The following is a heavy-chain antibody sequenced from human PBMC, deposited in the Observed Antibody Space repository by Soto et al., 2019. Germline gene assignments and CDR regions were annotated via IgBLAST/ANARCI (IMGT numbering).Heavy chain of an antibody. CDR1: GFTFISYA. Sequence: PGGSLRLSCAASGFTFISYAMHWVRQAPGKGLEWVAVISYDGSNKYYADSVKGRFTISRDNSKNTLYLQMNSLRAEDTAVYYCARVRGSLSFDYWGQGTLVTVSS. D-gene: IGHD3-3*01. V-gene: IGHV3-30-3*01. J-gene: IGHJ4*02. CDR3: ARVRGSLSFDY. CDR2: ISYDGSNK.